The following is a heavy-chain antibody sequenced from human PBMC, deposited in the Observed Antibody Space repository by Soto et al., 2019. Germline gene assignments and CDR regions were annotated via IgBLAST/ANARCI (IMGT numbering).Heavy chain of an antibody. CDR1: GGSISSGGYS. CDR2: IYHSGST. D-gene: IGHD3-22*01. J-gene: IGHJ4*02. Sequence: SETLSLTCAFSGGSISSGGYSWSWIRQPPGKGLEWIGYIYHSGSTYYNPSLKSRVTISVDRSKNQFSLKLSSVTAADTAVYYCARVGRDSSGYYYSYWGQGTLVTVSS. V-gene: IGHV4-30-2*01. CDR3: ARVGRDSSGYYYSY.